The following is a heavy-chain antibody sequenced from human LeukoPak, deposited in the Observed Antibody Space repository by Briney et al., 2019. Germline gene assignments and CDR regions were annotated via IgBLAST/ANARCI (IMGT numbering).Heavy chain of an antibody. J-gene: IGHJ4*02. V-gene: IGHV3-64D*06. CDR2: ISNTGGDT. CDR1: GFTFSTYA. Sequence: PGGSLRLSCSASGFTFSTYAMHWVRQAPGKGLEYVSSISNTGGDTYFAYFVKGRFTISRDNPKNRLYLQMSTLRPEDTAVYYCVGYSYGFTTHDFWGQGTLVTVSS. CDR3: VGYSYGFTTHDF. D-gene: IGHD5-18*01.